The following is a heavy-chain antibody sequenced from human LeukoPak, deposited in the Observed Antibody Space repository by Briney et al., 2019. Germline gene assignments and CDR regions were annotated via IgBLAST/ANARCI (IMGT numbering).Heavy chain of an antibody. CDR2: IHRSGSP. D-gene: IGHD1-14*01. Sequence: SETLSLTCTVSLDSTTSNFWSWVRQPPGKGLEWIVEIHRSGSPNYNPSLQSRVTISIDRSRNQIVLELSSVTAADTAVYYCAREILGGFNPGAYWGQGTLVTVSS. CDR3: AREILGGFNPGAY. CDR1: LDSTTSNF. J-gene: IGHJ4*02. V-gene: IGHV4-4*02.